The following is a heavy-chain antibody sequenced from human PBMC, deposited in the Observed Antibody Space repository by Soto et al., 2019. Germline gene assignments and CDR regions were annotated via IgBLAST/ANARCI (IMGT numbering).Heavy chain of an antibody. CDR3: ARSLHSSGLTGYFQH. V-gene: IGHV3-33*01. CDR1: GFTFSSYG. J-gene: IGHJ1*01. CDR2: IWYDGSNK. D-gene: IGHD6-19*01. Sequence: GGSLRLSCAASGFTFSSYGMHWVRQAPGKGLEWVAVIWYDGSNKYYADSVKGRFTISRDNSKNTLYLQMNSLRAEDTAVYYCARSLHSSGLTGYFQHWGQGTLVTVSS.